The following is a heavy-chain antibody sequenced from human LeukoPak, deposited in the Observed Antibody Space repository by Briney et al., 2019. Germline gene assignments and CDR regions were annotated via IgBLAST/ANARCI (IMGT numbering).Heavy chain of an antibody. D-gene: IGHD3-3*01. CDR3: ARGGYSGFWSASNY. Sequence: GGSLRLSCAASGFTFSSYSMNWVRQAPGKGLEWVSSISSSSTYIYYADSVNGRFTISRDNAKNSLYLQMNSLRAEDTAVYYCARGGYSGFWSASNYWGQGTLVTVSS. J-gene: IGHJ4*02. CDR1: GFTFSSYS. V-gene: IGHV3-21*01. CDR2: ISSSSTYI.